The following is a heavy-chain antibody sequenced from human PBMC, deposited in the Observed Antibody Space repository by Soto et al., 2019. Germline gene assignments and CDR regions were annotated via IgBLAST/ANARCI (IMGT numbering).Heavy chain of an antibody. CDR3: ARCSRVVPAAILGVGYYYYGMDV. V-gene: IGHV1-69*01. Sequence: QVQLVQSGAEVKKPGSSVKVSCKASGGTFSSYAISWVRQAPGQGLEWMGGIIPIFGTANYAQKFQGRVTITADESTSTAYMELSSLRSEDTAVYYCARCSRVVPAAILGVGYYYYGMDVWGQGTTVTVSS. D-gene: IGHD2-2*01. CDR1: GGTFSSYA. J-gene: IGHJ6*02. CDR2: IIPIFGTA.